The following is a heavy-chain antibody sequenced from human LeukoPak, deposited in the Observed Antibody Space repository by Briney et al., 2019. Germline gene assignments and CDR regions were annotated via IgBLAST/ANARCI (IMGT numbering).Heavy chain of an antibody. CDR3: ARGVSYGSGSYYYFDY. Sequence: GGSLRLFCAASGFTFSTYSMNWVRQAPGKGLEWVSSISSSSSYIYYADSVKGRFTISRDNAENSLYLQMNSLRAEDTAVYYCARGVSYGSGSYYYFDYWGQGTLVTVSS. D-gene: IGHD3-10*01. CDR1: GFTFSTYS. J-gene: IGHJ4*02. V-gene: IGHV3-21*01. CDR2: ISSSSSYI.